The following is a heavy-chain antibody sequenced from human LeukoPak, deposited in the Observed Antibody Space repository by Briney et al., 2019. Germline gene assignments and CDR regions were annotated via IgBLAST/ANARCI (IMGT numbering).Heavy chain of an antibody. CDR2: INPNSGGT. V-gene: IGHV1-2*02. CDR1: GYTFTSYD. J-gene: IGHJ4*02. CDR3: ARGRDYYDSSGYYYYGY. D-gene: IGHD3-22*01. Sequence: GASVKVSCKTSGYTFTSYDLNWVRQATGQGLEWMGWINPNSGGTNYAQKFQGRVTMTRDTSISTAYMELSRLRSDDTAVYYCARGRDYYDSSGYYYYGYWGQGTLVTVSS.